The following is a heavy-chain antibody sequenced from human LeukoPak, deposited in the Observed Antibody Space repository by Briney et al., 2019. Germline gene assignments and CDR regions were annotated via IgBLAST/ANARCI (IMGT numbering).Heavy chain of an antibody. J-gene: IGHJ3*02. Sequence: GGSLRLSCAASGFTVSSNYMSWVRQAPGKGLEWVSVIYSGGSTYYADSVKGRFTISRDNSKNTLYLQMNSLGAEDTAVYYCAREGLTYAFDIWGQGTMVTVSS. D-gene: IGHD1-20*01. CDR3: AREGLTYAFDI. CDR2: IYSGGST. CDR1: GFTVSSNY. V-gene: IGHV3-66*01.